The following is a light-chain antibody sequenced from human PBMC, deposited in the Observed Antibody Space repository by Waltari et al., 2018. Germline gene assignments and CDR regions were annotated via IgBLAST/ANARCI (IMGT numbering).Light chain of an antibody. CDR1: RSNIGSNS. Sequence: QSVLTQPPSASGTPGQKVTISCSGSRSNIGSNSVSWYQQVPGTAPKLIIFTNNQWSSGVPDRFSASKSGTSASLAISGLQSEDEADYYCASWDDTLNGLWVFGGGTSLTVL. CDR2: TNN. CDR3: ASWDDTLNGLWV. J-gene: IGLJ3*02. V-gene: IGLV1-44*01.